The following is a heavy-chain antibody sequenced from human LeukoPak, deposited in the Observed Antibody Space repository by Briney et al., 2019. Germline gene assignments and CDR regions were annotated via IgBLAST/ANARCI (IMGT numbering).Heavy chain of an antibody. CDR2: INPNSGGT. V-gene: IGHV1-2*02. J-gene: IGHJ4*02. CDR3: ARSVLSSPIYFDY. Sequence: ASVKVSCKASGYTFTGYYMHWVRQAPGQGLEWMGWINPNSGGTNYAQKFQGRVTMTRDTSISTAYMELSRLRSDDTAVYYCARSVLSSPIYFDYWGQGTLVTVSS. D-gene: IGHD3-16*01. CDR1: GYTFTGYY.